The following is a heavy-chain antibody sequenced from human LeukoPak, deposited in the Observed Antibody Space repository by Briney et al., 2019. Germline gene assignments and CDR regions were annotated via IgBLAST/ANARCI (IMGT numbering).Heavy chain of an antibody. CDR3: ARLVAAVEYFQH. Sequence: ASVKVSCKASGGTFSSYAISWVRQAPGQGLGWMGWISAYNGNTNYAQKLQGRVTMTTDTSTSTAYMELRSLRSDDTAVYYCARLVAAVEYFQHWGQGTLVTVSS. CDR2: ISAYNGNT. V-gene: IGHV1-18*01. J-gene: IGHJ1*01. D-gene: IGHD6-13*01. CDR1: GGTFSSYA.